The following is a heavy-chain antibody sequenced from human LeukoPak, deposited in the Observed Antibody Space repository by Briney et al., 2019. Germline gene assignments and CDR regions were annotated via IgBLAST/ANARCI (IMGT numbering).Heavy chain of an antibody. V-gene: IGHV3-30*02. CDR3: AKAGRGSSWYYFDY. J-gene: IGHJ4*02. Sequence: GGSLRLSCAGSGFSFSSYGMHWVRQAPGKGLEWVAFIRYDGSNKYYADSVKGRFTISRDNSKNTLYLQMNSLRAEDTAVYYCAKAGRGSSWYYFDYWGQGTLVTVSS. D-gene: IGHD6-13*01. CDR1: GFSFSSYG. CDR2: IRYDGSNK.